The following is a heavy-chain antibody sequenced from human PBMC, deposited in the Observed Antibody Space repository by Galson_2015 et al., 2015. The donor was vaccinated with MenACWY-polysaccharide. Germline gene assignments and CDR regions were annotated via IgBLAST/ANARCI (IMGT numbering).Heavy chain of an antibody. CDR2: VRSDGGST. D-gene: IGHD6-13*01. CDR3: ARVQGWYSNDWHHPYYFDY. Sequence: SLRLCCAAWGLTFSSSWMHWGRQAPGTGLGWVWRVRSDGGSTSNAGSVKGRFTISRDNAKNTLHLQMSSLRAEDTAVYYCARVQGWYSNDWHHPYYFDYWGQGTLVTVSS. CDR1: GLTFSSSW. V-gene: IGHV3-74*01. J-gene: IGHJ4*02.